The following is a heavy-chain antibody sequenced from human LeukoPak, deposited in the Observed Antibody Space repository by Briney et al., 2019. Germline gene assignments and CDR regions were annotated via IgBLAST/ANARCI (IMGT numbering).Heavy chain of an antibody. CDR2: ISGSGAGP. CDR1: GFTFSNYA. CDR3: AKEKQRNFDY. Sequence: GGSLRLSCAASGFTFSNYAMSWVRQAPGKGLEWVSGISGSGAGPYYGDSVQGRLTISRDNSKNTLYLQMNSLRAEDTAVYYCAKEKQRNFDYWGQGTLVTVSS. D-gene: IGHD6-13*01. J-gene: IGHJ4*02. V-gene: IGHV3-23*01.